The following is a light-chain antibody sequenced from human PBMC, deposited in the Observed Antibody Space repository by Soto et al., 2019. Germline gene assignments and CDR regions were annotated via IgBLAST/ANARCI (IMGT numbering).Light chain of an antibody. V-gene: IGLV2-14*01. CDR1: SSDVGGYNY. J-gene: IGLJ1*01. CDR2: EVS. CDR3: SSYTSSSPYV. Sequence: QPALTQPRSVSGSPGQSVTISCTGTSSDVGGYNYVSWYQQHPGKAPKLMIYEVSNRPSGVPNRFSGSKSGNTASLTISGLQAEDEADYYCSSYTSSSPYVFGTGTKVTVL.